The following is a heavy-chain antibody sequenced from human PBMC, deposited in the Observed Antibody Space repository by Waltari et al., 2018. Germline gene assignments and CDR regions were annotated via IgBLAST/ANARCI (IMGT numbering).Heavy chain of an antibody. J-gene: IGHJ4*02. V-gene: IGHV3-21*01. CDR1: GFTFSSYS. CDR3: ARDASYCSSTSCYYFDY. CDR2: ISSSSSYI. D-gene: IGHD2-2*01. Sequence: EVQLVESGGGLVKPGGSLRLSCAASGFTFSSYSMNWVRQAPGKGLEWVSSISSSSSYIYYADSVKCRCTISRVNDKNSLYLQMNSLRAEDTAVYYCARDASYCSSTSCYYFDYWGQGTLVTVSS.